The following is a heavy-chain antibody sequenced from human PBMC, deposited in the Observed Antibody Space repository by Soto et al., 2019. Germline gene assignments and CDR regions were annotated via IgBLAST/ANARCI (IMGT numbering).Heavy chain of an antibody. V-gene: IGHV1-69*06. CDR3: AREPSAARPTYYYYGMDV. D-gene: IGHD6-6*01. J-gene: IGHJ6*02. CDR1: GGTFSSYA. Sequence: VASVKVSCKASGGTFSSYAISWVRQAPGQGLEWMGGIIPIFGTANYAQKFQGRVTITADKSTSTAYMELSSLRSEDTAVYYCAREPSAARPTYYYYGMDVWGQGTTVTVSS. CDR2: IIPIFGTA.